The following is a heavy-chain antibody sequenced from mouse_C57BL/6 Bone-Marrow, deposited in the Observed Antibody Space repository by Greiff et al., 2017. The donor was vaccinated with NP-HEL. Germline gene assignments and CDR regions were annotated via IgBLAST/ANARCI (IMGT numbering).Heavy chain of an antibody. CDR3: VREESYFDY. V-gene: IGHV10-1*01. CDR1: GFSFNTYA. J-gene: IGHJ2*01. Sequence: EVQGVESGGGLVQPKGSLKLSCAASGFSFNTYAMNWVRQAPGKGLEWVARIRSKSNNYATYYADSVKDRFTISRDDSESMLYLQMNNLKTEDTAMYYCVREESYFDYWGQGTTLTVSS. CDR2: IRSKSNNYAT.